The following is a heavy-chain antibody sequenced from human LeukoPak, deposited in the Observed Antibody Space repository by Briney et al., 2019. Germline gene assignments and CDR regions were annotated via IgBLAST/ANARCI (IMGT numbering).Heavy chain of an antibody. CDR3: ARGGGIASYYDFRSGYHLPFDP. D-gene: IGHD3-3*01. Sequence: SETLSLTCTVSGGSISSYYWSWIRQPPGKGLEWIGYIYYSGSTNYNPSLKSRVTISVDTSKNQFSLKLSSVTAADTAVYYCARGGGIASYYDFRSGYHLPFDPWGQGTLVTVSS. V-gene: IGHV4-59*01. CDR2: IYYSGST. J-gene: IGHJ5*02. CDR1: GGSISSYY.